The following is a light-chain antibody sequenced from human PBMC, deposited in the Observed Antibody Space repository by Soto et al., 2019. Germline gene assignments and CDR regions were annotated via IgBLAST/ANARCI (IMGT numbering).Light chain of an antibody. CDR2: DTS. J-gene: IGKJ5*01. CDR1: QSVSSK. CDR3: QQYSKWPPFT. V-gene: IGKV3-15*01. Sequence: ERVMTQSPATLSVSPGERATLSCRASQSVSSKLAWYQQKPGQAPRLLIYDTSTRATGIPARFSGSGSGTEFTLTISSLQPEDLAVYYCQQYSKWPPFTFGQGTRLEIK.